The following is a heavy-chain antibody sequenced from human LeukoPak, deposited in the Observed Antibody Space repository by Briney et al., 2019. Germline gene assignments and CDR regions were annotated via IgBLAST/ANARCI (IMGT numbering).Heavy chain of an antibody. CDR3: ARAAAGTFWFDP. CDR1: GYTFTSYG. CDR2: MNPNSGNT. D-gene: IGHD6-13*01. V-gene: IGHV1-8*01. J-gene: IGHJ5*02. Sequence: ASVKVSCKASGYTFTSYGINWVRQATGQGLEWMGWMNPNSGNTGYAQKFQGRVTITADKSTSTAYMELSGLRSEDTAVYYCARAAAGTFWFDPWGQGTLVTVSS.